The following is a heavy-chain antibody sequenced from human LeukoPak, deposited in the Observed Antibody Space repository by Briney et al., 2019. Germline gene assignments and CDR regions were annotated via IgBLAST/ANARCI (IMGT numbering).Heavy chain of an antibody. J-gene: IGHJ1*01. CDR1: GFTFSSYN. CDR2: ISSSSYI. CDR3: ARGPVGANEYFQH. V-gene: IGHV3-21*01. D-gene: IGHD1-26*01. Sequence: GGSLRLSCAASGFTFSSYNMNWVRQAPGKGLEWVSSISSSSYIYCADSVKGRFTISSDNAKNSLYLQMNSLRAEDTAVYYCARGPVGANEYFQHWGQGTLVTVSS.